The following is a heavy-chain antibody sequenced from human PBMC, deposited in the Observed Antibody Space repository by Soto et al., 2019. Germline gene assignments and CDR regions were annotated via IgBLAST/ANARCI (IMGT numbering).Heavy chain of an antibody. CDR1: GFTFSSHG. CDR3: AKAGRITMIVVVITLDAFDI. D-gene: IGHD3-22*01. V-gene: IGHV3-33*06. J-gene: IGHJ3*02. Sequence: GGSLRLSCAASGFTFSSHGMHWVRQTPGKGLEWVAVIWYDGSNEYYADSVKGRFTISRDNSKNTLYLQMNSLRAEDTAVYYCAKAGRITMIVVVITLDAFDIWGQGTMVTVSS. CDR2: IWYDGSNE.